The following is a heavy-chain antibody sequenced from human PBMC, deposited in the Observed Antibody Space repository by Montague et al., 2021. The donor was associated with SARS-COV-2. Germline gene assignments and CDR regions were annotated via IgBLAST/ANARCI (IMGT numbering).Heavy chain of an antibody. V-gene: IGHV4-39*01. J-gene: IGHJ4*02. CDR1: GGSISSSSYY. CDR2: IYYSGST. CDR3: ARQRRGELVSTPRFFDY. Sequence: SETLSLTCTVSGGSISSSSYYWGWIRQPPGKGLEWIGSIYYSGSTYYNPSLKSRVTISVDTSKNQFSLKLSSVTAADTAVYYCARQRRGELVSTPRFFDYWGQGTLVTVSS. D-gene: IGHD6-13*01.